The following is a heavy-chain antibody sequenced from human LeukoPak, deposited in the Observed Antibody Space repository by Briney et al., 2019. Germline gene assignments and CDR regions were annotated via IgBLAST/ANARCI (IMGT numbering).Heavy chain of an antibody. J-gene: IGHJ6*03. V-gene: IGHV3-30*02. Sequence: GGSLRLSCAASGFTFSSYGMHWLRQAPGKGREWVAFIRYDGSNKYYADSVKGRFTISRDNSKNTLYLQMNSLRAEDTAVYYCATDGRYCSSTSCYLYYYYYYYMDVWGKGTTVTVSS. D-gene: IGHD2-2*01. CDR1: GFTFSSYG. CDR3: ATDGRYCSSTSCYLYYYYYYYMDV. CDR2: IRYDGSNK.